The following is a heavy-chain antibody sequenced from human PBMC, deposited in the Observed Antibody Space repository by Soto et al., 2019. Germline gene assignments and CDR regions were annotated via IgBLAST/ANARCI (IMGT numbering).Heavy chain of an antibody. CDR2: IYPGDSDT. D-gene: IGHD3-9*01. J-gene: IGHJ6*02. CDR3: ARHSPPYYDILTGPGYGMDV. V-gene: IGHV5-51*01. Sequence: PGESLKISCKGSGYSFTSYWIGWVRQMPGKGLEWMGIIYPGDSDTRYSPSFQGQVTISADKSISTAYLQWSSLKASDTAMYYCARHSPPYYDILTGPGYGMDVWGQGTTVTVS. CDR1: GYSFTSYW.